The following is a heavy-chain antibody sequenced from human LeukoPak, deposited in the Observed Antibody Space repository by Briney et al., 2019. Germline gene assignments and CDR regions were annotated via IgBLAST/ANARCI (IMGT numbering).Heavy chain of an antibody. V-gene: IGHV4-39*07. D-gene: IGHD3-10*01. CDR3: ARVNWGSGFPFDP. J-gene: IGHJ5*02. CDR1: GGSISSSSYY. Sequence: PSETQSLTCTVSGGSISSSSYYWDWIRQPPGKGLEWMGNIYYSGSTYYNPSLKSRVTISVDTSKNQFSLKLSSVTAADTAVYYCARVNWGSGFPFDPWGQGTLVTVSS. CDR2: IYYSGST.